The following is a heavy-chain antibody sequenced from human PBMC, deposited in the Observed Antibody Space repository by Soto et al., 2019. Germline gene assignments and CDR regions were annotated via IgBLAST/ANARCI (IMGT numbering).Heavy chain of an antibody. J-gene: IGHJ4*02. CDR3: ARGISSSWYLYFDY. V-gene: IGHV1-2*02. Sequence: GASVKVSCKASGYIFTDYYMHWVRQAPGQGLEWLGWINPNSGGTSYSQKFQGRVTMTRDTSISTGYMGMSRLRSDDTAVYYCARGISSSWYLYFDYWGQGTLVTVSS. CDR1: GYIFTDYY. CDR2: INPNSGGT. D-gene: IGHD6-13*01.